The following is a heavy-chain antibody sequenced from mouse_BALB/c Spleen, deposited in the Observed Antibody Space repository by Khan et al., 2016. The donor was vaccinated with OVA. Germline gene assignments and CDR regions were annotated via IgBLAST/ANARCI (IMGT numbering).Heavy chain of an antibody. Sequence: EVELVESGGGLVKPGGSLKLSCAASGFTFSSYTMSWVRQTPEKRLEWVATIRSGGGDTYYPDSVKGRFTISRDNAKNNLYLQMSSLRSEDTALYYCARSLTYYDYDGNAMDYWGQGTSVTVSS. J-gene: IGHJ4*01. D-gene: IGHD2-4*01. CDR1: GFTFSSYT. CDR3: ARSLTYYDYDGNAMDY. CDR2: IRSGGGDT. V-gene: IGHV5-9*03.